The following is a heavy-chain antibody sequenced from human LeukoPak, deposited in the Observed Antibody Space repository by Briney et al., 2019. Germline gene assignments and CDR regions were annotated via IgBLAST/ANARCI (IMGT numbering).Heavy chain of an antibody. J-gene: IGHJ4*02. V-gene: IGHV3-15*01. D-gene: IGHD5-18*01. CDR1: GFTFSNAW. CDR3: STKLGYNYRTDF. Sequence: GGSLRLPCAASGFTFSNAWMNWVRQAPGKGLEWVGQIISRTDGRTIDYAAPVQGRFTISRDDSKNTLYLEMSSLKTEDTAVYYCSTKLGYNYRTDFWGQGTLVTVSS. CDR2: IISRTDGRTI.